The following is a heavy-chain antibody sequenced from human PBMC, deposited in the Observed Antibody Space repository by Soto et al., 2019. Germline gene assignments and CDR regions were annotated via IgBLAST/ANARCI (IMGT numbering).Heavy chain of an antibody. Sequence: GGSLRLSCAASGFIFSDSALHWVRQASGKGLEWVGRIRRKANNYATTYAASVEGRFAISRDDSKNTAYLQMNSLKTEDTAIYYCTRGIDVWSCYSRYYLDYWGQGTLVTVSS. J-gene: IGHJ4*02. D-gene: IGHD3-3*01. V-gene: IGHV3-73*01. CDR2: IRRKANNYAT. CDR1: GFIFSDSA. CDR3: TRGIDVWSCYSRYYLDY.